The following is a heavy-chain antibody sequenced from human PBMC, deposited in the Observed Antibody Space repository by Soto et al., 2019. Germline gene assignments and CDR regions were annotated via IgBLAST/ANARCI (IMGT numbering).Heavy chain of an antibody. CDR3: AKRAYCGGDCYWADAFDI. V-gene: IGHV3-30*18. CDR2: ISYDGSNK. CDR1: GFTFSSYG. J-gene: IGHJ3*02. D-gene: IGHD2-21*02. Sequence: PGGSLRLSCAACGFTFSSYGMHWVRQAPGKXLEWVAVISYDGSNKYYADSVKGRFTISRDNSKNTLYLQMNSLRAEDTAVYYCAKRAYCGGDCYWADAFDIWGQGTMVTVS.